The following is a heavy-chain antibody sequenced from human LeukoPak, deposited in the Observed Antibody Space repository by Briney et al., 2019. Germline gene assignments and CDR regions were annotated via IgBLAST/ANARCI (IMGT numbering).Heavy chain of an antibody. CDR3: AKENIHSLDY. J-gene: IGHJ4*02. CDR1: GFIFSDHY. D-gene: IGHD2/OR15-2a*01. CDR2: ISGSGGST. Sequence: GGSLRLSCAASGFIFSDHYMDWVRLAPGKGLEWVSAISGSGGSTYYADSVKGRFTISRDNSKNTLYLQMNSLRAEDTAVYYCAKENIHSLDYWGQGTLVTVSS. V-gene: IGHV3-23*01.